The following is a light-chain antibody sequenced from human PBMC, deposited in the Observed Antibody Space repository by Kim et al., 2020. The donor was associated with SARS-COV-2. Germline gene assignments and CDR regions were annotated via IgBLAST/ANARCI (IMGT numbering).Light chain of an antibody. CDR3: QAWDSSTVV. V-gene: IGLV3-1*01. CDR1: KLENKN. Sequence: SYELTQPPSMSVSPGQTASITCSGDKLENKNVCWYQQKPGQSPVVVIYQDRKRPSGIPERFSGSNAGNTATLTISGTPAMDEADYYCQAWDSSTVVFGGG. CDR2: QDR. J-gene: IGLJ2*01.